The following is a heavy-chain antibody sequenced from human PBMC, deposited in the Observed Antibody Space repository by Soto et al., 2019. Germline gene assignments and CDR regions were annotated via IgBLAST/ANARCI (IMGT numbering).Heavy chain of an antibody. CDR2: IYPGDSDT. D-gene: IGHD6-13*01. Sequence: PGESLKISCKGSGYSFTSYWIGWVRQMPGKGLEWMGIIYPGDSDTRYSPSSQGQVTISADKSISTAYLQWSSLKASDTAMYYCARHLRSIAAAATYYFDYWGQGTLVTVSS. J-gene: IGHJ4*02. V-gene: IGHV5-51*01. CDR1: GYSFTSYW. CDR3: ARHLRSIAAAATYYFDY.